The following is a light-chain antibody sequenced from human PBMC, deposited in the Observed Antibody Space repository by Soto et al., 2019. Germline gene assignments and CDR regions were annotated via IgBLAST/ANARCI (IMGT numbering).Light chain of an antibody. Sequence: DIQMTQSPSSLSASVGDRVSITCRASQGISNHLAWYQQKPGKVPKLLISAASTLQSGVPSRFSGSGSGTDFTLTISSLQPEDVATYYCQKYNSAPPLTFGGGTKVEIK. CDR1: QGISNH. V-gene: IGKV1-27*01. CDR2: AAS. CDR3: QKYNSAPPLT. J-gene: IGKJ4*01.